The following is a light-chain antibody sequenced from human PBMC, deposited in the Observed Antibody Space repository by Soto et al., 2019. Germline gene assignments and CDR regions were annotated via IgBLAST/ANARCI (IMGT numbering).Light chain of an antibody. V-gene: IGKV3-11*01. CDR2: QTS. CDR1: QYINTR. J-gene: IGKJ4*01. CDR3: HQRSSWPLT. Sequence: EIVLTQSPATLSSFPGDRVTLSCRASQYINTRLAWYQHRPGQAPRLLIYQTSLRAAGIPARFSGSGSGTDFTLTISSLEPEDFAVYYCHQRSSWPLTFGGGTKVDIK.